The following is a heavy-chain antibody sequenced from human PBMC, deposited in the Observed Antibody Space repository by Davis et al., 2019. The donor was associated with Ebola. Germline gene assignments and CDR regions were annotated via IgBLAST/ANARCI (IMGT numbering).Heavy chain of an antibody. V-gene: IGHV3-23*01. CDR1: GFMFSSYV. Sequence: PGGSLRLSCAASGFMFSSYVMSWVRQAPGKGLEWVSTLGTSADTYYADSVKGRFTISRDNSKNTLHLQMNGLRVEDTAIYYCAKDTSNIWFDVWGKGTMVTVSS. J-gene: IGHJ3*01. CDR2: LGTSADT. CDR3: AKDTSNIWFDV. D-gene: IGHD1-26*01.